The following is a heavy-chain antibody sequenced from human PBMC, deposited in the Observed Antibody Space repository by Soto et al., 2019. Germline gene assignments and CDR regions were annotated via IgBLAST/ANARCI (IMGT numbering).Heavy chain of an antibody. Sequence: SETLSLTCTVPGGSVSGGSYYWSWIRQPPGKGLEWIGYMYYSGSTNYNPSLKSRVTISLDTSKNQFSLKLSSVTAADTAVYFCARTRDFWSGNDAFDIWGQGTMVTVSS. CDR2: MYYSGST. CDR3: ARTRDFWSGNDAFDI. V-gene: IGHV4-61*01. J-gene: IGHJ3*02. D-gene: IGHD3-3*01. CDR1: GGSVSGGSYY.